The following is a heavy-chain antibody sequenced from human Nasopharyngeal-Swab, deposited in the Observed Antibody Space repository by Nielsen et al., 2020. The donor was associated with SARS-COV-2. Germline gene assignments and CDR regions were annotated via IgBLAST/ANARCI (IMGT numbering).Heavy chain of an antibody. CDR2: INHSGST. Sequence: GSLRLSCAVYGGSFSGYYWSWIRQPPGKGLEWIGEINHSGSTNYNPSLKSRVTISVDTSKNQFSLKLSSVTAADTAVYYCARGRGRDGYMRDWGQGTLVTVSS. CDR3: ARGRGRDGYMRD. D-gene: IGHD5-24*01. CDR1: GGSFSGYY. J-gene: IGHJ4*02. V-gene: IGHV4-34*01.